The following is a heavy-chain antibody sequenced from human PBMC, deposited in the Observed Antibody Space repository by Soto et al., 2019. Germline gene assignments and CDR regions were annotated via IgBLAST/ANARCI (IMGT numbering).Heavy chain of an antibody. V-gene: IGHV4-34*09. CDR3: AHSLIPNWGSRGAFDY. CDR2: INHSGST. CDR1: GGSFSGYY. Sequence: PSETLSLTCAVYGGSFSGYYWSWIRQPPGKGLEWIGEINHSGSTNYNPSLKSRVTISEDTSKNQFSLKLSSVTAADTAVYYCAHSLIPNWGSRGAFDYWGQGTLVTVSS. J-gene: IGHJ4*02. D-gene: IGHD7-27*01.